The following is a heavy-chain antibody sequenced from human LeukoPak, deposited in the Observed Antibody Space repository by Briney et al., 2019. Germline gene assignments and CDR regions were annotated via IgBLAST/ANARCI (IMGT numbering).Heavy chain of an antibody. CDR1: GFTVSSNY. CDR3: ARGVPYDSWSGPHYSDY. V-gene: IGHV3-53*01. Sequence: PGGSLRLSCAASGFTVSSNYMNWVRQAPGKGLEWVSVIYGGGNIYYADSVKGRFTISRDNSKNSLYLQMNSLRAEDTAVYYCARGVPYDSWSGPHYSDYWGQGTLVTVSS. J-gene: IGHJ4*02. CDR2: IYGGGNI. D-gene: IGHD3-3*01.